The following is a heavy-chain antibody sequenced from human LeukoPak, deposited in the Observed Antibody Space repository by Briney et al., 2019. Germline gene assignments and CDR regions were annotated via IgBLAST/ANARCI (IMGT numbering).Heavy chain of an antibody. D-gene: IGHD1-26*01. CDR2: FYSDGSRT. V-gene: IGHV3-74*01. J-gene: IGHJ3*02. CDR1: GFTVSSDY. Sequence: GGSLRLSCVASGFTVSSDYMSWVRQAPGKGLVWVSRFYSDGSRTNYVDSVKGRFTISGDNAKNTQYLQMNSLRADDTAVYYCARSGRGGAFDIWGQGTMVTVSS. CDR3: ARSGRGGAFDI.